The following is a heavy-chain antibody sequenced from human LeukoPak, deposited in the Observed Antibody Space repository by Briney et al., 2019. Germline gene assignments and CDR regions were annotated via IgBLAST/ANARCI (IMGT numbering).Heavy chain of an antibody. V-gene: IGHV4-59*08. J-gene: IGHJ2*01. CDR1: GGSISSYY. CDR3: ARAYGDGWYFDL. D-gene: IGHD3-10*01. CDR2: IYYSGST. Sequence: SETLSLTCTVSGGSISSYYWSWIRQPPGKGLEWLGYIYYSGSTNYNPSLKSRVTISVDTSKNQFSLKLSSVAASDTAVYYCARAYGDGWYFDLWGRGTLVTVSS.